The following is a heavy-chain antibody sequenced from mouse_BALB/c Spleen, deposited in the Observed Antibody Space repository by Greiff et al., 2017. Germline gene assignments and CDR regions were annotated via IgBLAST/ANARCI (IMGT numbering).Heavy chain of an antibody. CDR2: IYPSDSYT. Sequence: VQLQQPGAELVRPGASVKLSCKASGYTFTSYWINWVKQRPGQGLEWIGNIYPSDSYTNYNQKFKDKATLTVDKSSSTAYMQLNSPTSEDSAVYYCARAYVHYLYFDYWGQGTPLTVSA. V-gene: IGHV1-69*02. CDR3: ARAYVHYLYFDY. CDR1: GYTFTSYW. D-gene: IGHD5-5*01. J-gene: IGHJ2*01.